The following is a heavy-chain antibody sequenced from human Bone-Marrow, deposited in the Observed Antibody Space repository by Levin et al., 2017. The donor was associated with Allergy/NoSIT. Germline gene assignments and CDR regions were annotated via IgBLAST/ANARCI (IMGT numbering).Heavy chain of an antibody. CDR1: GGTFSSYA. CDR3: AGCSGRSCYPGENWFDP. J-gene: IGHJ5*02. CDR2: IIPIFGTA. V-gene: IGHV1-69*13. D-gene: IGHD2-15*01. Sequence: GASVKVSCKASGGTFSSYAISWVRQAPGQGLEWMGGIIPIFGTANYAQKFQGRVTITADESTSTAYMELSSLRSEDTAVYYCAGCSGRSCYPGENWFDPWGQGTLVTVSS.